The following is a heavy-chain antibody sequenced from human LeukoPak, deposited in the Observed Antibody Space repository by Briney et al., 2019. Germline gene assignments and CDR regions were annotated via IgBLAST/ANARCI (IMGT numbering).Heavy chain of an antibody. Sequence: GGSLRLSCAASGFTFDDYAMHWVRQAPGKGLEWVSGISWNSGSIGYADSVKGRFTISRDNAKYSLYLQMNSLRAEDTALYYCAKDRGAAAAFDAFDIWGQGTMVTVSS. D-gene: IGHD6-13*01. V-gene: IGHV3-9*01. CDR3: AKDRGAAAAFDAFDI. CDR2: ISWNSGSI. CDR1: GFTFDDYA. J-gene: IGHJ3*02.